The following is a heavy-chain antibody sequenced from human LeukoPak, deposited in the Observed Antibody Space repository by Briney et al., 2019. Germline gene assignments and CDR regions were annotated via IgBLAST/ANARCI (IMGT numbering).Heavy chain of an antibody. V-gene: IGHV3-74*01. CDR1: GFTFSSYW. D-gene: IGHD3-10*01. J-gene: IGHJ4*02. CDR3: ARVSYYYGSGSYRPTAVYYFDY. Sequence: GGSLRLSCAASGFTFSSYWMHWVRHAPGKGLVWVSRINSDGSSTSYADSVKGRFTISRDNAKNTLYLQMNSLRAEDTAVYYCARVSYYYGSGSYRPTAVYYFDYWGQGTLVTVSS. CDR2: INSDGSST.